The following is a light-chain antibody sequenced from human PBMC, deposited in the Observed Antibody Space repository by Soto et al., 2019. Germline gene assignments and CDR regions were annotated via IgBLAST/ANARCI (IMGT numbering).Light chain of an antibody. V-gene: IGKV3D-20*02. CDR1: QSVTSNY. CDR2: GAS. J-gene: IGKJ2*01. Sequence: EIVLTQSPGTLSLSPGERATLSCRASQSVTSNYLAWYQQKPGQAPRLLIYGASTRAAGVPDRFSGSGSGTDFTLTISGLQSEDFAVYYCQQGHNWPLTFGQGTRLEI. CDR3: QQGHNWPLT.